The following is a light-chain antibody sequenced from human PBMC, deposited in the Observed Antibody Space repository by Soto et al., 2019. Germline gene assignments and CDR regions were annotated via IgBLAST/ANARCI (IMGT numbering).Light chain of an antibody. Sequence: IRRPHPPSTLPDSWEAKVPIPSRASRVVGPWVAWYQQKPGKAPKLLIYGTSNLESGVPSRFSGSGSGTEFTLTITTLQPDDFATYFCQLYNRNTWSFGPGTKVDI. J-gene: IGKJ1*01. CDR1: RVVGPW. CDR2: GTS. V-gene: IGKV1-5*01. CDR3: QLYNRNTWS.